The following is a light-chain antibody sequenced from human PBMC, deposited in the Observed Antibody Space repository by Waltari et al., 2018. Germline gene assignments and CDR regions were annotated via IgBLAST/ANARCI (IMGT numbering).Light chain of an antibody. Sequence: SSELTQDPAVSVALGQTVRNTCQGDSLRPYYVSWFHQNPGRAPALVIYGKNNRPSGTQVRFSASNSGSTASLTIIGAQAEDEADYYGRSRDSSGDVVNGGGTKLTVV. V-gene: IGLV3-19*01. J-gene: IGLJ2*01. CDR2: GKN. CDR1: SLRPYY. CDR3: RSRDSSGDVV.